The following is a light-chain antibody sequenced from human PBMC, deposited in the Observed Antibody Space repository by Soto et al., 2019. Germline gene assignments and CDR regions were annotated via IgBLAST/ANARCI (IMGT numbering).Light chain of an antibody. V-gene: IGKV4-1*01. J-gene: IGKJ1*01. Sequence: DGVRTPSPDSVSVSRGARATINCKSNHSVFSNSKNRNHLSWYQQNPGQAPRLLIYGASTRAAGIPDRLSGSGSGTDFTLAISSLQPEDSATYSCLQDITYPWTCGQGTK. CDR3: LQDITYPWT. CDR2: GAS. CDR1: HSVFSNSKNRNH.